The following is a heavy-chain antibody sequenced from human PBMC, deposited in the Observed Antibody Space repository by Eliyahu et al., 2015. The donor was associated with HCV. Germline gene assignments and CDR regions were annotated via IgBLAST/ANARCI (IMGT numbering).Heavy chain of an antibody. V-gene: IGHV3-23*01. CDR2: ISGXGGST. CDR1: GFXFSSXA. D-gene: IGHD6-6*01. J-gene: IGHJ6*02. Sequence: EVQLLESGGGLVQPGGSLRLXCXASGFXFSSXAMSWVRQAPGKGLEWXSAISGXGGSTYYADSVKGRFTISRDNSKNTLYLQMNSLRAEDTAVYYCAKDGLGIAARVGMDVWGQGTTVTVSS. CDR3: AKDGLGIAARVGMDV.